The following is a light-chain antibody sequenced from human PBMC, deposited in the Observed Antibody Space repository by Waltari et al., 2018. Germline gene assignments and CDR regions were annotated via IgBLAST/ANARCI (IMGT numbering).Light chain of an antibody. CDR1: QRVGRY. J-gene: IGKJ1*01. CDR2: DAS. CDR3: QKYVNLPAT. V-gene: IGKV3-20*01. Sequence: CMASQRVGRYLARYQQKPVQAPMLLIYDASTRATGIPDRFSGNGSGTDFSLTISRLESEDFAVYYCQKYVNLPATFGQGTKVEIK.